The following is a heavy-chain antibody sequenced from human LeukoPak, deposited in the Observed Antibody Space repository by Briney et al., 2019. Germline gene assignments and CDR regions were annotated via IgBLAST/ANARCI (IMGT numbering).Heavy chain of an antibody. V-gene: IGHV3-53*01. CDR2: LYSGGNT. CDR1: GLTVSSNY. CDR3: ASYGSGRYYFDY. D-gene: IGHD3-10*01. J-gene: IGHJ4*02. Sequence: GGSLRLSCAASGLTVSSNYMSWVRRAPGKGLEWVSVLYSGGNTYYADSVKGRFSISRDNSKNTLYLQMNSLRAEDTAVYYCASYGSGRYYFDYWGQGTLDTVSS.